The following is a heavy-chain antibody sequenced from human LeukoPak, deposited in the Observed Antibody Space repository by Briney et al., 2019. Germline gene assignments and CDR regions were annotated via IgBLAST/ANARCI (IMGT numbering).Heavy chain of an antibody. CDR1: GFTFSGHS. Sequence: SGGSLRLSCAVSGFTFSGHSMNWVSQAPGKGLEWVSYISSSGSAIYYADSVKGRFTISRDNAKNTLYLQMNSLRAEDTAVYYCAKYCSGASCYAGLDYWGQGTLVTVSS. D-gene: IGHD2-15*01. CDR2: ISSSGSAI. V-gene: IGHV3-48*04. CDR3: AKYCSGASCYAGLDY. J-gene: IGHJ4*02.